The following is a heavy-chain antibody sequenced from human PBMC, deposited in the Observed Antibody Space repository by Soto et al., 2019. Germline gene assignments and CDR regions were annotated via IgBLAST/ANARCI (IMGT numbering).Heavy chain of an antibody. J-gene: IGHJ4*02. CDR2: ISTSGSTV. CDR1: RFTFSAYE. D-gene: IGHD5-12*01. V-gene: IGHV3-48*03. CDR3: VRYCGTTLCNGVATRTFDY. Sequence: GGSLRLSCAASRFTFSAYEMHWFRQAPGKGLEWVSYISTSGSTVYYADSVKGRFTVSRDNTRNSLYLQMDSLRDEDTALYYCVRYCGTTLCNGVATRTFDYWGQGALVTVSS.